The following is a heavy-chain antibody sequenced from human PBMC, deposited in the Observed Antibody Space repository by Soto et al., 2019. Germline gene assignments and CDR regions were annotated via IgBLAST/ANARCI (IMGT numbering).Heavy chain of an antibody. Sequence: QVQLVESGGGVVQPGRSLRLSCAASGFTFSSYGMHWVRKAPGKGLEWVAVIWYDGSNKYYADSVKGRFTISRDNSKNTLYLQMNSLRAEDTAVYYCARDRDVDTAMVTSPYYYYGMDVWGQGTTVTVSS. CDR1: GFTFSSYG. CDR3: ARDRDVDTAMVTSPYYYYGMDV. V-gene: IGHV3-33*01. J-gene: IGHJ6*02. D-gene: IGHD5-18*01. CDR2: IWYDGSNK.